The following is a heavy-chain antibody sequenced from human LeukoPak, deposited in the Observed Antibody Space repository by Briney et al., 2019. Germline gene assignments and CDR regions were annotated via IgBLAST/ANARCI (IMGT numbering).Heavy chain of an antibody. Sequence: SETLSLTCAVYGGSFSGYYWSWIRQPPGKGLEWIGEINHSGSTNYNPSLKSRVTISVDTSKNQFSLKLSSVTAADTAVYYCARGQRGYSYGYARPFDYWGQGTLVTVSS. CDR3: ARGQRGYSYGYARPFDY. CDR2: INHSGST. D-gene: IGHD5-18*01. J-gene: IGHJ4*02. V-gene: IGHV4-34*01. CDR1: GGSFSGYY.